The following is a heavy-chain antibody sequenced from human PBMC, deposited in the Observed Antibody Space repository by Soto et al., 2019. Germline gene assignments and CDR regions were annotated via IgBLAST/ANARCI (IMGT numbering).Heavy chain of an antibody. CDR1: GFSLSTSGVG. Sequence: QITLKESGPTLVKPTQTLTLTCTFSGFSLSTSGVGVGWIRQPPGKALEWLALIYWDDDKRYSPSLKSRLTITKDTSKNQVVLTMTNMDPVDTATYYCAHINQDIXVVPAAMENYYYYYMDVWGKGTTVTVSS. CDR3: AHINQDIXVVPAAMENYYYYYMDV. J-gene: IGHJ6*03. V-gene: IGHV2-5*02. CDR2: IYWDDDK. D-gene: IGHD2-2*01.